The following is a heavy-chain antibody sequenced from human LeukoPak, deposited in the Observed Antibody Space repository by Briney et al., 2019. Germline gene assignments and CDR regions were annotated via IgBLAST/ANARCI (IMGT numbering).Heavy chain of an antibody. V-gene: IGHV4-39*01. CDR2: IYYSGST. J-gene: IGHJ4*02. D-gene: IGHD2-15*01. CDR1: GGSISSSSYY. Sequence: PSETLSLTCTVSGGSISSSSYYWGWIRQPPGKGLEWIGSIYYSGSTYYNPSLKSRVTISVDTSKNQFSLKLSSVTAADTAVYYCARSYAVLAATDYFDYWGQGTLVTVSS. CDR3: ARSYAVLAATDYFDY.